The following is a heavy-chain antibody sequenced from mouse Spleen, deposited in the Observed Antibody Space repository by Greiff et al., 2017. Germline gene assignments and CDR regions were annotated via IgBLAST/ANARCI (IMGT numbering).Heavy chain of an antibody. CDR2: IDPANGNT. D-gene: IGHD2-14*01. CDR1: GFNITDTY. J-gene: IGHJ2*01. Sequence: EVQLQQSGAELVKPGASVKLSCTASGFNITDTYMHWVKQRPEQGLEWIGRIDPANGNTKYDPKFQGKATITADTSSNTAYLQLSSLTSEDTAVYYCARGVYRDSYYFDYWGQGTTLTVSS. CDR3: ARGVYRDSYYFDY. V-gene: IGHV14-3*02.